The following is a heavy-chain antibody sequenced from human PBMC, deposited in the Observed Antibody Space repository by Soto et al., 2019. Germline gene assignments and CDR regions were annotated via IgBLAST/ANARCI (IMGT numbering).Heavy chain of an antibody. J-gene: IGHJ4*02. Sequence: QVQLVESGGGVVQPGRSLRLSCAASGFIFSNSGMHWVRQAPGKGLEWVTIISYDGSVKYYADSVKGRFTISRDNSKNTHYLQMNSLRAEDTAVYYCAKDGTGGPPYYFDDRGQGTLVTVSS. D-gene: IGHD2-8*02. CDR2: ISYDGSVK. CDR3: AKDGTGGPPYYFDD. V-gene: IGHV3-30*18. CDR1: GFIFSNSG.